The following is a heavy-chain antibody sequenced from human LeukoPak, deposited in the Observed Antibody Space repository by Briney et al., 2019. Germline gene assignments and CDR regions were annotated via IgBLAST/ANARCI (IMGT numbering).Heavy chain of an antibody. Sequence: PSETLSLTCAVSGHSISSGYYWGWIRQPPGKGLEWIGSIYHSGSTYYNPSLKSRVTISVDTSKNQFSLKLSSVTAADTAVYYCARRPKGYCSGGSCYPFDYWGQGTLVTVSS. CDR1: GHSISSGYY. V-gene: IGHV4-38-2*01. J-gene: IGHJ4*02. CDR2: IYHSGST. D-gene: IGHD2-15*01. CDR3: ARRPKGYCSGGSCYPFDY.